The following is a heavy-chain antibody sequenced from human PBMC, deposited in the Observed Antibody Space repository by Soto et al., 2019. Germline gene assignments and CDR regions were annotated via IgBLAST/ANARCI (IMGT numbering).Heavy chain of an antibody. CDR2: ISKDGSNK. CDR3: ARDGGSY. CDR1: GFTFRSYA. D-gene: IGHD3-16*01. Sequence: QVQLVESGGGVVQPGTSLRLSCAASGFTFRSYAMHWVRQAPGKGLEWVAVISKDGSNKYYADSAKGRFTISRDNSKNSLYLQMNSLRAEDTAVYHCARDGGSYWGQGTLVIVSP. J-gene: IGHJ4*02. V-gene: IGHV3-30-3*01.